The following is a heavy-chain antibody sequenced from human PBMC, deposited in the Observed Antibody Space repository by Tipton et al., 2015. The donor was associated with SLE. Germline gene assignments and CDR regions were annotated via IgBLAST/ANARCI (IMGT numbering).Heavy chain of an antibody. Sequence: SLRLSCAASGFTFSSYWMSWVRQAPGKGLEWVANIKQDGSEKYYVDSVKGRFTISRDNAKNSLYLQMNSLRAGDTAVYYCASGNYEGSFDYWGQGTLATVSS. CDR3: ASGNYEGSFDY. J-gene: IGHJ4*02. CDR1: GFTFSSYW. D-gene: IGHD1-7*01. CDR2: IKQDGSEK. V-gene: IGHV3-7*01.